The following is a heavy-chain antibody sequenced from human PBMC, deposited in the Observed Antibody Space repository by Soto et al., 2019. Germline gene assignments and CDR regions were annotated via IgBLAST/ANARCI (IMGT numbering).Heavy chain of an antibody. CDR3: SRERGAVASTADAFDI. V-gene: IGHV4-59*01. CDR2: VYFSGST. Sequence: SETLSLTCNVSGGAIPGYDWNWIRQPPGKGLEWIGYVYFSGSTKYNPSLKSRVTILVDMSKNQFSLRLTSVTAADTAVYYCSRERGAVASTADAFDIWGQGTMVTVSS. D-gene: IGHD6-19*01. J-gene: IGHJ3*02. CDR1: GGAIPGYD.